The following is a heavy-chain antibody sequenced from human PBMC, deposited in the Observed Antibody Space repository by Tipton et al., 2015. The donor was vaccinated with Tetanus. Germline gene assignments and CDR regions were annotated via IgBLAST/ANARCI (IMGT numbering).Heavy chain of an antibody. V-gene: IGHV3-53*01. J-gene: IGHJ4*02. D-gene: IGHD4-17*01. CDR3: AGVCCGDYSYYFDH. CDR1: GFTVSSNY. Sequence: SLRLSCAASGFTVSSNYMSWVRQAPGKGLEWVSVIYSGGSTYYADSVKGRFTISRDNSKNTLYLQMNSLRAEDTAVYYCAGVCCGDYSYYFDHWGQGTLVTVSS. CDR2: IYSGGST.